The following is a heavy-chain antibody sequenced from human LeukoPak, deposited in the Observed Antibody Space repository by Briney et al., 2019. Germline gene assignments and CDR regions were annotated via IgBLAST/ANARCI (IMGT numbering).Heavy chain of an antibody. V-gene: IGHV3-48*01. Sequence: PRGSLTLACAASGLTSITYSMNCVRPAAGKVLEWLAYISASRNTIYYADYVKGRLTVSRDNAKNSLYLQMNRLRAEDTAVYFCTRALVAAIRNFDYWSQGTLVTVPS. CDR2: ISASRNTI. CDR3: TRALVAAIRNFDY. CDR1: GLTSITYS. D-gene: IGHD6-13*01. J-gene: IGHJ4*02.